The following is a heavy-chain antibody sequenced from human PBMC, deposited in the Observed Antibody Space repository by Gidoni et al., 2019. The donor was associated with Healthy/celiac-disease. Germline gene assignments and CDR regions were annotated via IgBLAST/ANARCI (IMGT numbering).Heavy chain of an antibody. J-gene: IGHJ5*02. D-gene: IGHD1-26*01. CDR1: GFTFSSNG. V-gene: IGHV3-30*18. CDR2: ISYDGSNK. Sequence: QVQLVESGGGVVQPGRSLRLSCAASGFTFSSNGMHWVRQAPGKGLEWVAVISYDGSNKYYADSVKGRFTISRDNSKNTLYLQMNSLRAEDTAVYYCAKDPGDGSQEGNWFDPWGQGTLVTVSS. CDR3: AKDPGDGSQEGNWFDP.